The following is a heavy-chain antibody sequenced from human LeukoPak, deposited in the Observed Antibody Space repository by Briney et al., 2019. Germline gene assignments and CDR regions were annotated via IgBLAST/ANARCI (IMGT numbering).Heavy chain of an antibody. CDR2: ISSSSSYI. J-gene: IGHJ4*02. CDR1: GFTFSSYS. CDR3: ASLSGSYNGPFDY. V-gene: IGHV3-21*01. Sequence: GGSLRLSCAASGFTFSSYSMNWVRQAPGKGLEWVSSISSSSSYIYYADSVKGRFTISRDNAKNSLYLQMNSLRAEDTAVYYCASLSGSYNGPFDYWGQGTLVTVSS. D-gene: IGHD1-26*01.